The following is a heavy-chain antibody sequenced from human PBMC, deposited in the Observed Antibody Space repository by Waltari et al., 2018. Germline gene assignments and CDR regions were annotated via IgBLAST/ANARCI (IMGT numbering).Heavy chain of an antibody. CDR2: IYHSGST. Sequence: QVQLQESGPGLVKPSGTLSLTCAVSGGSISSSNWWSWVRQPPGKGLEGIGEIYHSGSTNYNRSRKRRGTISVEKSKNQFSLKLSAVTAADTAVYYCAMATIPGTVVYWGQGTLVTVSS. J-gene: IGHJ4*02. CDR3: AMATIPGTVVY. V-gene: IGHV4-4*02. CDR1: GGSISSSNW. D-gene: IGHD5-12*01.